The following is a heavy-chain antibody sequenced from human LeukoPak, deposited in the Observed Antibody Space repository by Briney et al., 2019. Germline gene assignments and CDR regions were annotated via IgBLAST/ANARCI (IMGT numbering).Heavy chain of an antibody. CDR1: GYTLTELS. J-gene: IGHJ5*02. CDR3: ATAPSFTMVRGAWWFDP. V-gene: IGHV1-24*01. CDR2: FDPEDGET. D-gene: IGHD3-10*01. Sequence: VSVKASCKVSGYTLTELSMHWVRQAPGKGLEWMGGFDPEDGETIYAQKFQGRVTMTEDTSTDTAYMELSSLRSEDTAVYYCATAPSFTMVRGAWWFDPWGQGTLVTVSS.